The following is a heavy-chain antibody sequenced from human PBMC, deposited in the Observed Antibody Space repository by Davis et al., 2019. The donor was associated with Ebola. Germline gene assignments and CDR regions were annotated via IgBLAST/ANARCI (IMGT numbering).Heavy chain of an antibody. CDR1: GCTFSSYA. CDR3: ARDSSRYSSGWEYYYNYYYMDV. J-gene: IGHJ6*03. CDR2: ISYDGSNK. V-gene: IGHV3-30-3*01. D-gene: IGHD6-19*01. Sequence: GESLKISCAASGCTFSSYARHWVRQAPGKGLEWVAVISYDGSNKYYADAVKGRFTISRDNSKNTLYLQMNSLRAEDTAVYYCARDSSRYSSGWEYYYNYYYMDVWGKGTTVTVSS.